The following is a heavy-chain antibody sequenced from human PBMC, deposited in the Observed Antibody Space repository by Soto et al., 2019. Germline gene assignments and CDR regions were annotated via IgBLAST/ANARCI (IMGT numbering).Heavy chain of an antibody. CDR2: ISGSGGST. J-gene: IGHJ4*02. CDR1: GFTFSSYA. V-gene: IGHV3-23*01. Sequence: GGSLRLSCAASGFTFSSYAMSWVRQAPGKGLEWVSAISGSGGSTYYADSVKGRFTISRDNSKNTLYLQMNSLRAEDTAVYYCAKDIQTYYDFWSGPLDYWGQGTLVTVSS. D-gene: IGHD3-3*01. CDR3: AKDIQTYYDFWSGPLDY.